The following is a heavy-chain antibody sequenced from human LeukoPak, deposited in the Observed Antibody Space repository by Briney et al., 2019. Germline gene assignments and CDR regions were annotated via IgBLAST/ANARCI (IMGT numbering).Heavy chain of an antibody. CDR3: ARSDYLATYY. V-gene: IGHV1-2*02. J-gene: IGHJ4*02. D-gene: IGHD4/OR15-4a*01. Sequence: ASVKVSCKASGYTFTGYYIHWARQAPGQGLEWMGWINPNSGGTNYAQKFQGRVTMTRDTSISTAYMVLSRLRSDDTAVYYCARSDYLATYYWGQGTLVTVSS. CDR1: GYTFTGYY. CDR2: INPNSGGT.